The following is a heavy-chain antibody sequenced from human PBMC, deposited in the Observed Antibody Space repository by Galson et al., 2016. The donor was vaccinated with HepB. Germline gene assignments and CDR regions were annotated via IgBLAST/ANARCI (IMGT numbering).Heavy chain of an antibody. Sequence: SLRLSCAASGFTFSSYALHWVRQAPGKGLEWMAVISYDGTNKQYADSVKGRFTISRDNSKKTMFLQLNSLRSDDTAVYYCARDGFILGGSSGDYYYGLDVWGTGTTVFVSS. D-gene: IGHD6-6*01. V-gene: IGHV3-30-3*01. CDR1: GFTFSSYA. CDR2: ISYDGTNK. CDR3: ARDGFILGGSSGDYYYGLDV. J-gene: IGHJ6*04.